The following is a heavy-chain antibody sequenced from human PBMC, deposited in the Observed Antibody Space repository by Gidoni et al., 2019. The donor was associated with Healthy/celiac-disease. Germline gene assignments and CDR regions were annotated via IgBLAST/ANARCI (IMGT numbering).Heavy chain of an antibody. CDR1: GFTVSSNY. CDR3: ARVWDFPV. D-gene: IGHD3-16*01. CDR2: IYSGGST. Sequence: EVQLVETGGGLIQHGGSLRLSCAASGFTVSSNYMSWVRQAPGKGLEWVSVIYSGGSTYYADAVKGRFTISRDNSKNTLYLQMNSLRAEATAVYFCARVWDFPVWGKGTTVTVSS. V-gene: IGHV3-53*02. J-gene: IGHJ6*04.